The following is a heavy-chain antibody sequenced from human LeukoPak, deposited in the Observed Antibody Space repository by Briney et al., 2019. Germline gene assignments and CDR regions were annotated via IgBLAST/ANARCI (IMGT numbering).Heavy chain of an antibody. J-gene: IGHJ4*02. CDR2: ISAYNGNT. V-gene: IGHV1-18*01. Sequence: ASVKVSCKASGYTFTSYGISWVRQAPGQGLEWMGWISAYNGNTNYAQKLQGRVTMTTDTSTSTAYMELRSLRSDDTAVYYCARSTRRIAVAGTFDYWGQGTLVTVSS. D-gene: IGHD6-19*01. CDR3: ARSTRRIAVAGTFDY. CDR1: GYTFTSYG.